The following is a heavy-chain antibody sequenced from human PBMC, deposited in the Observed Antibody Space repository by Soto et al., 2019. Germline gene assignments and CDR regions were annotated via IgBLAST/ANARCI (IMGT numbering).Heavy chain of an antibody. CDR3: AREGGVVPAAIDV. CDR2: INHSGST. Sequence: SETLSLTCAVYGGSFSGYYWSWIRQPPGKGLEWIGEINHSGSTNYNPSLKSRVTISVDTSKNQFSLKLSSVTAADTAVYYCAREGGVVPAAIDVWGQGTLVTVSS. D-gene: IGHD2-2*01. V-gene: IGHV4-34*01. J-gene: IGHJ4*02. CDR1: GGSFSGYY.